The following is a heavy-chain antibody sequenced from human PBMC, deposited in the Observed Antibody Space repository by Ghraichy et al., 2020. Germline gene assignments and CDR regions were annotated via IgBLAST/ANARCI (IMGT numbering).Heavy chain of an antibody. D-gene: IGHD3-9*01. Sequence: SETLSLTCTVSVGSVGSSSYYWGWIRQSPGKGLEWIGSIYYSGNTYYNPSLKSRVTISGDTSKNQFSLKLTSVTAADTAVYYCARRDIRPGQYFDCWGQGTLVSVSS. CDR1: VGSVGSSSYY. CDR2: IYYSGNT. J-gene: IGHJ4*02. CDR3: ARRDIRPGQYFDC. V-gene: IGHV4-39*01.